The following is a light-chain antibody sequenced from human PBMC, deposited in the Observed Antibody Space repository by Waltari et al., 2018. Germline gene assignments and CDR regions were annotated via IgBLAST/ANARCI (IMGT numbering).Light chain of an antibody. CDR3: MLSMGSGIDV. J-gene: IGLJ6*01. Sequence: TVVTQEPSLSVSTGGTVTLTCGLSSGSVSTSNYPSWYQQTPGQPPRTLIYNTNTRPSGVPDHFSGSILGNKAALTITGAQADDESDYYCMLSMGSGIDVFGSGTKLTVL. CDR1: SGSVSTSNY. V-gene: IGLV8-61*01. CDR2: NTN.